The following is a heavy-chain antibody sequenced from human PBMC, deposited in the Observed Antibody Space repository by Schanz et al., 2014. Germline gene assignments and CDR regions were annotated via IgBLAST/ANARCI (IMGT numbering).Heavy chain of an antibody. D-gene: IGHD5-12*01. CDR2: ITAYNGDT. Sequence: QVQLVQSGAEVKKPGASVKVSCKASGYTFTSHGISWVRQAPGQGLEWMGWITAYNGDTNYALKLQDRVIMTTDTTTTTAYMELRSLRTDDTAVYSCARGGSPEDVCDIWGQGTILTVSS. CDR3: ARGGSPEDVCDI. CDR1: GYTFTSHG. J-gene: IGHJ3*02. V-gene: IGHV1-18*01.